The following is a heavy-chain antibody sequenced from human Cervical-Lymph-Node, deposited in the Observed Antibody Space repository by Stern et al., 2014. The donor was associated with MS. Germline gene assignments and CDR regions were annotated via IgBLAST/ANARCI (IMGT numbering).Heavy chain of an antibody. J-gene: IGHJ1*01. V-gene: IGHV3-33*01. CDR3: AREGGNTAEYFQH. CDR2: ISYDGRNR. D-gene: IGHD4-23*01. CDR1: GFTFSSSG. Sequence: VQLLESGGGVVQPGRSLRLSCAASGFTFSSSGMHWVRQAPGKGLEWLALISYDGRNRYYADSVKGRFTISRDNSKNTLYLQMNSLRAEDTAVYYCAREGGNTAEYFQHWGQGTLVTVSS.